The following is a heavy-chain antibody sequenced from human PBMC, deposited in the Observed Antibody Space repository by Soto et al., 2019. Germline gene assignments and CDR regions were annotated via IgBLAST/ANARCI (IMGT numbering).Heavy chain of an antibody. V-gene: IGHV4-39*01. CDR3: ARHHPYRTYYF. D-gene: IGHD3-10*01. CDR1: GDSLSAGPYH. Sequence: QLQLQESGPGLVKASETLSLTCSVSGDSLSAGPYHWGWLRQPPGNGLEWIGNVSHSGSSSKSPSLTSRFTISVETYKNQSSLRLTSVTTSSTTVYFWARHHPYRTYYFWCQGTLVTVSS. CDR2: VSHSGSS. J-gene: IGHJ4*01.